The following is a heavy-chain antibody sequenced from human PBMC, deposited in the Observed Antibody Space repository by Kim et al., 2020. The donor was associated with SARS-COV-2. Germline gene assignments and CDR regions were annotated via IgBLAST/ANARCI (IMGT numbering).Heavy chain of an antibody. Sequence: SETLTLTCTVSGGSISSSSYYWGWIRQPPGKGLEWIGSIYYSGSTYYNPSLKSRVTISVDTSKNQFSLKLSSVTAADTAVYYCARQDGYCSSTSCYGTLYYYYGMDVWGQGTTVTVSS. V-gene: IGHV4-39*01. CDR3: ARQDGYCSSTSCYGTLYYYYGMDV. D-gene: IGHD2-2*03. CDR1: GGSISSSSYY. CDR2: IYYSGST. J-gene: IGHJ6*02.